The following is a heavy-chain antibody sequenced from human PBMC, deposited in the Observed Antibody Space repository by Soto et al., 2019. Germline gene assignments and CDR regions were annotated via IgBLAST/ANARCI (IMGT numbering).Heavy chain of an antibody. V-gene: IGHV3-15*01. CDR1: GFTFSNAW. CDR3: TTPSNTVTKLYYYYSGMDV. J-gene: IGHJ6*02. Sequence: GGSLRLSCAASGFTFSNAWMSWVRQAPGKGLEWVGRIKSKTDGGTTDYAAPVKGRFTISRDDSKNTLYLQMNSLKTEDTAVYYCTTPSNTVTKLYYYYSGMDVWGQGTTVTVSS. D-gene: IGHD4-17*01. CDR2: IKSKTDGGTT.